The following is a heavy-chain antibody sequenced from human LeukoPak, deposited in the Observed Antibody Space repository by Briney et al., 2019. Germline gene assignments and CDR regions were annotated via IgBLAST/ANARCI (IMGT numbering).Heavy chain of an antibody. Sequence: AGGSLRLSCAASGFTFSSYGMNWVRQAPGKGLEWVANIKKDGTEKNHADSVKGRLTISRDNAKNLLYLQMNNLRVEDTAVYYCAGKLRGTGYPDFWGQGTLLTVSS. D-gene: IGHD3-9*01. CDR3: AGKLRGTGYPDF. CDR1: GFTFSSYG. J-gene: IGHJ4*02. CDR2: IKKDGTEK. V-gene: IGHV3-7*01.